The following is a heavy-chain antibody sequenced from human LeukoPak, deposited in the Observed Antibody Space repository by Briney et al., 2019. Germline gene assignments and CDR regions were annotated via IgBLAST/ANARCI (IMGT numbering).Heavy chain of an antibody. CDR3: ARDEGYYFDY. J-gene: IGHJ4*02. Sequence: GGSLRLSCAASGFTFSSYWMHWVRQAPGKGLGCVSRINNYGSTTSYADSVKGRFTISRDNAKNTLYLQMNSLRAEDTAVYFCARDEGYYFDYWGQGALVTVSS. CDR2: INNYGSTT. V-gene: IGHV3-74*01. CDR1: GFTFSSYW.